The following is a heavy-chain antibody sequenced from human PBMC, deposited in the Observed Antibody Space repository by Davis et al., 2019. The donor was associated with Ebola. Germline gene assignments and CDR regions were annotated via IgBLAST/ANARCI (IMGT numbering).Heavy chain of an antibody. Sequence: GESPKTPCAASGFTFSSYSMNWVRQAPGKGLEWVSYISSSSSTIYYADSVKGRFTISRDNAKNSLYLQMNSLRDEDTAVYYCAREPRGFDYWGQGTLVTVSS. CDR3: AREPRGFDY. V-gene: IGHV3-48*02. CDR2: ISSSSSTI. CDR1: GFTFSSYS. J-gene: IGHJ4*02.